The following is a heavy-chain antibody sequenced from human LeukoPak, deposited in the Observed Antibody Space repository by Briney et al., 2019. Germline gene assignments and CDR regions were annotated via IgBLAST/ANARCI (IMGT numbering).Heavy chain of an antibody. Sequence: SETLSLTCAVHGCSFRGYYWSWIRQPPGKGVEWVGEINHSGSTNYNPSLKSRVTISVDTSKKQFTLKLSAVTAADTAVPYSARVLDAFDIWGQGTMVTVSS. CDR2: INHSGST. V-gene: IGHV4-34*01. J-gene: IGHJ3*02. CDR3: ARVLDAFDI. CDR1: GCSFRGYY.